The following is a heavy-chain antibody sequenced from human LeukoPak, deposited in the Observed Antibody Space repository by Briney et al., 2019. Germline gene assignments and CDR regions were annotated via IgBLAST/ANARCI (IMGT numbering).Heavy chain of an antibody. CDR3: ARRGYGDQPFDY. D-gene: IGHD4-17*01. CDR2: IYYSGST. J-gene: IGHJ4*02. Sequence: PSETLSLTRTVSDGSISSSGYCWGWIRQPPGKGLEWIGSIYYSGSTYYNPSLKSRVTISVDMSKNQFSLKLTSVTAADTAVYYCARRGYGDQPFDYWGQGTLVTVSS. CDR1: DGSISSSGYC. V-gene: IGHV4-39*01.